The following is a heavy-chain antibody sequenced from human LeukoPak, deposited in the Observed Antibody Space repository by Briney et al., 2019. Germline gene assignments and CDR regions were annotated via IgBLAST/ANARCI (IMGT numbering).Heavy chain of an antibody. Sequence: SETLSLTCTVSGGSISSSSYYWDWIRQPPGKGLEWIGTIYYSGTTYYNPSLKSRVTISVDTSRNQFSLKLSSVTATDTAVYYCARGRNDILTGYLDAFDIWGQGTMVTVSS. D-gene: IGHD3-9*01. J-gene: IGHJ3*02. CDR1: GGSISSSSYY. V-gene: IGHV4-39*01. CDR2: IYYSGTT. CDR3: ARGRNDILTGYLDAFDI.